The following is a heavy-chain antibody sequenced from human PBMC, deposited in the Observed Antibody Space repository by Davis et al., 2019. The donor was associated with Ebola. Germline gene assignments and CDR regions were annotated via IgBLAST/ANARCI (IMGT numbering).Heavy chain of an antibody. CDR1: GGSFSGYF. CDR3: ASPGDYVRYFHH. CDR2: INQSGST. Sequence: SETLSLTCAVYGGSFSGYFWSWIRQPPGKGLEWIGEINQSGSTNYNPSLKSRVTISVDTSKRQFSLKLTSVTAADTAVYFCASPGDYVRYFHHWGQGTPVTVSS. D-gene: IGHD4-17*01. J-gene: IGHJ1*01. V-gene: IGHV4-34*01.